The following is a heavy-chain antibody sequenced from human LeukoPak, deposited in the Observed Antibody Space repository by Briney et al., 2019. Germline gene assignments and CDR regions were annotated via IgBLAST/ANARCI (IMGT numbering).Heavy chain of an antibody. Sequence: GGSLRLSCAASGFTFSSYAMSWVRQAPGKGLEWVSAISGSGGSTYYADSVKGRFTISRDNSKNTLYLQMNSLRAEDTAVYYCARDGGGPKYQLLRNWFDPWGQGTLVTVSS. D-gene: IGHD2-2*01. CDR3: ARDGGGPKYQLLRNWFDP. CDR1: GFTFSSYA. V-gene: IGHV3-23*01. CDR2: ISGSGGST. J-gene: IGHJ5*02.